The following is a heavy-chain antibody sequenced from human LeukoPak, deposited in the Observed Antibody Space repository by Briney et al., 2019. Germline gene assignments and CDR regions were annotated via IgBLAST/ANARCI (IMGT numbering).Heavy chain of an antibody. Sequence: ASVKVSCKASGYTFTSYYMHWVRQAPGQGLEWMGIINPSGGSTSYAQKFQGRVTMTEDTSTDTAYMELSSLRSEDTAVYYRATLRSGVAVAGATDFWGQGTLVTVSS. CDR1: GYTFTSYY. J-gene: IGHJ4*02. CDR2: INPSGGST. CDR3: ATLRSGVAVAGATDF. V-gene: IGHV1-46*01. D-gene: IGHD6-19*01.